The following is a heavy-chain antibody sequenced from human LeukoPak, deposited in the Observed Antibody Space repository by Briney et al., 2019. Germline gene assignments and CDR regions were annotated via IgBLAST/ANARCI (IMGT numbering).Heavy chain of an antibody. CDR1: GFTVSSNY. CDR2: IYSGGST. CDR3: ARGPYYYGSGTGCGFDP. D-gene: IGHD3-10*01. Sequence: PGGSLRLSCAASGFTVSSNYMSWVRQAPGKGLEWVSVIYSGGSTYYADSVKGRFTISRDNSKNTLYLQMNSLRAEDTAVYYCARGPYYYGSGTGCGFDPWGQGTLVTVSS. J-gene: IGHJ5*02. V-gene: IGHV3-53*01.